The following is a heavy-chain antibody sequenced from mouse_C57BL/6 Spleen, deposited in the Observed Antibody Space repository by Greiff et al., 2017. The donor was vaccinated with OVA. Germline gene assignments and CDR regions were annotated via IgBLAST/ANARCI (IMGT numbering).Heavy chain of an antibody. V-gene: IGHV1-64*01. D-gene: IGHD1-1*01. CDR2: IHPNSGST. Sequence: QVQLQQPGAELVKPGASVKLSCKASGYTFTSYWMHWVKQRPGQGLEWIGMIHPNSGSTNYNEKFKSKATLTVDKSSSTAYMKLSSLTSEYAAVYVCARDYYYGSSYWYFDVWGTGTTVTVSS. CDR3: ARDYYYGSSYWYFDV. CDR1: GYTFTSYW. J-gene: IGHJ1*03.